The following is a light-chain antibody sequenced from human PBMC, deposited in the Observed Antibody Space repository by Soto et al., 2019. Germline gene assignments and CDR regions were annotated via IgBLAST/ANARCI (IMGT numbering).Light chain of an antibody. CDR1: SSDVGGYDY. CDR2: EVT. CDR3: SAWDDSLNGPV. Sequence: QSVLTQPPSASGSPGQSVTISCTGTSSDVGGYDYVSWYQQHPGKAPKLMIYEVTIRPSGVSDRFSGSKSGNTASLTVSGLQAEDEADYYCSAWDDSLNGPVFGGGTKVTGL. V-gene: IGLV2-8*01. J-gene: IGLJ3*02.